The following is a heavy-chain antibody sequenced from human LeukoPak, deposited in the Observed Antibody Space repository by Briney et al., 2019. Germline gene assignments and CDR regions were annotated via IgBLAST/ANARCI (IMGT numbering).Heavy chain of an antibody. CDR2: INSDGRST. CDR1: GFTFSSYW. Sequence: PGGSLRLSCAASGFTFSSYWMHWVRPAPGKGLVWVSRINSDGRSTSYAGSVKGQFTISRDNAKNTLYLQMNSLRAEDTAVYYCARDIVSTDVRYYYAMDVWGQGTTVTVSS. D-gene: IGHD4-11*01. CDR3: ARDIVSTDVRYYYAMDV. J-gene: IGHJ6*02. V-gene: IGHV3-74*01.